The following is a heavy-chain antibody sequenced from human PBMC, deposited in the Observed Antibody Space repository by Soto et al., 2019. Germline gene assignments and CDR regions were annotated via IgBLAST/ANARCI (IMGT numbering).Heavy chain of an antibody. J-gene: IGHJ4*02. D-gene: IGHD6-13*01. V-gene: IGHV4-39*01. CDR1: GDSISTNSYS. Sequence: SETLSLTCTVSGDSISTNSYSWGWIRQPPGQGLEWIGLFYYSGSTHYNPSLKSRLTVSVDTSKNQFSLKVSSVTAADTAVYYCARRGSSSWYGYWGQGTLVTVSS. CDR2: FYYSGST. CDR3: ARRGSSSWYGY.